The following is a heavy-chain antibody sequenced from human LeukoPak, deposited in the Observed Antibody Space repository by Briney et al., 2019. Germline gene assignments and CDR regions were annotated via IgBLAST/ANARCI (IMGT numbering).Heavy chain of an antibody. CDR1: GFNFRAYW. J-gene: IGHJ3*02. D-gene: IGHD1-26*01. V-gene: IGHV3-7*01. CDR2: IHQHGSKE. Sequence: GGSLRLSCTTSGFNFRAYWMGWVRQAPGKGLEWVANIHQHGSKENYLDSVKGRFTISRDNAKSSIYLQMNSLRAEDTAVYYCARDHFQSGGSPNVFDIWGRGTMVTVSS. CDR3: ARDHFQSGGSPNVFDI.